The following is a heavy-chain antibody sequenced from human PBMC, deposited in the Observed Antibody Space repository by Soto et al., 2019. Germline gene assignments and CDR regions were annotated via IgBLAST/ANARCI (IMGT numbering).Heavy chain of an antibody. CDR1: GGTFSSYA. CDR3: ASSSHYYDSSGYKGPAFDI. CDR2: IIPIFGTA. V-gene: IGHV1-69*13. D-gene: IGHD3-22*01. Sequence: SVKVSCKASGGTFSSYAISWVRQAPGQGLEWMGGIIPIFGTANYAQKFQGRVTITADESTSTAYMELSSLRSEDTAVYYCASSSHYYDSSGYKGPAFDIRGQGTMVTVSS. J-gene: IGHJ3*02.